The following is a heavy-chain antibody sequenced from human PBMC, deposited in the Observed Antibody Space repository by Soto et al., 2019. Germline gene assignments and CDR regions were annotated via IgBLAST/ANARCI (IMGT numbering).Heavy chain of an antibody. CDR2: INPSGGST. D-gene: IGHD3-16*02. J-gene: IGHJ4*02. CDR3: ASSMITFGGVIASDY. Sequence: RASVKVSCKASGYTFTSYYMHWVRQAPGQGLEWMGIINPSGGSTSYAQKFQGRVTMTRDTSTSTVYMELSSLRSEDTAVYYCASSMITFGGVIASDYWGQGTLVTVSS. V-gene: IGHV1-46*01. CDR1: GYTFTSYY.